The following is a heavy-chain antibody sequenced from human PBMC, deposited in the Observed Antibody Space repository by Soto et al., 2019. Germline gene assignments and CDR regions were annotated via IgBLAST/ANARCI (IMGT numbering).Heavy chain of an antibody. CDR1: GFTFSSYS. V-gene: IGHV3-21*01. Sequence: EVQLVESGGGLVKPGGSLRLSCAASGFTFSSYSMNWVRQAPGKGLEWVSSISSSSSYIYYADSVKGRFTISRDNAKNSLYLQMNSLRAEDTAVYYCARAGIAAAGTVSDYYGMDVWGQGTTVTVSS. CDR3: ARAGIAAAGTVSDYYGMDV. J-gene: IGHJ6*02. D-gene: IGHD6-13*01. CDR2: ISSSSSYI.